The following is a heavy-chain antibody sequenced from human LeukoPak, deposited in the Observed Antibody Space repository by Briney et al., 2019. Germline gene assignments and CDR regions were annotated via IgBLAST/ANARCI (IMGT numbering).Heavy chain of an antibody. CDR1: GFTFSSYW. J-gene: IGHJ6*03. D-gene: IGHD4-17*01. CDR2: IKQDGSEK. V-gene: IGHV3-7*01. Sequence: GALRLSCAASGFTFSSYWMSWVRQAPGKGLEWVANIKQDGSEKYYVDSVKGRFTISRDNAKNSLYLQMNSLRAEDTAVYYCAKRDYGDYFGYYYYMDVWGKGTTVTVSS. CDR3: AKRDYGDYFGYYYYMDV.